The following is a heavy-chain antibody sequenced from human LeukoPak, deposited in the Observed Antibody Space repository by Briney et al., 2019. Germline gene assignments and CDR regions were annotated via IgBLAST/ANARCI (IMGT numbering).Heavy chain of an antibody. J-gene: IGHJ6*03. CDR1: GFTFSSYA. D-gene: IGHD6-13*01. CDR2: ISSSSSYI. Sequence: GGSLRLSCAASGFTFSSYAISWVRQAPGKGLEWVSSISSSSSYIYYADSVKGRFTISRDNAKNSLYLQMNSLRAEDTSVYYCARALQPGYSSSWYLYYYYYMDVWGKGTTVTVSS. V-gene: IGHV3-21*01. CDR3: ARALQPGYSSSWYLYYYYYMDV.